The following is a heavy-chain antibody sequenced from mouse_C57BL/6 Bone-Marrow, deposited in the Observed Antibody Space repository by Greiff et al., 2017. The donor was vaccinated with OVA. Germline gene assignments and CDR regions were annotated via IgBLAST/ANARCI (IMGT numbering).Heavy chain of an antibody. J-gene: IGHJ3*01. D-gene: IGHD2-3*01. CDR2: IDPENGDT. Sequence: EVKLVESGAELVRPGASVKLSCTASGFNIKDGYMHWVKQRPEQGLEWIGWIDPENGDTEYASTFQGKAPITADTSSNPAYLQLSSLTSEDTAVYDCTSIYEGYFWVAYWGQGTLVTVSA. CDR1: GFNIKDGY. V-gene: IGHV14-4*01. CDR3: TSIYEGYFWVAY.